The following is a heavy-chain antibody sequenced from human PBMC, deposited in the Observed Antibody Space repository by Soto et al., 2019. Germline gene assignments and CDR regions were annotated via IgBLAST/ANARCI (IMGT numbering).Heavy chain of an antibody. V-gene: IGHV4-59*01. Sequence: SETLSLTCTVSGGSISSYYWSWIRQPPGKGLEWIGYIYYSGSTNYNPSLKSRVTISVDTSKNQFSLKLSSVTAADTAVYYCAREGMGYAFDYWGQGTLVTVSS. J-gene: IGHJ4*02. CDR3: AREGMGYAFDY. D-gene: IGHD5-18*01. CDR2: IYYSGST. CDR1: GGSISSYY.